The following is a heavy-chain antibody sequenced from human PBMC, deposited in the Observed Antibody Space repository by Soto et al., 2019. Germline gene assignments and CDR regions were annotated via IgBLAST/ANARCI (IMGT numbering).Heavy chain of an antibody. D-gene: IGHD3-3*01. Sequence: GESLKISWKGSGYSFTSYWIGWVRQMPGKGLEWMGIIYPGDSDTRYSPSFQGQVTISADKSISTAYLQWSSLKASDTAMYYCARGDWVITIFGEPGLFAIWGQGTMVTVSS. J-gene: IGHJ3*02. V-gene: IGHV5-51*01. CDR2: IYPGDSDT. CDR1: GYSFTSYW. CDR3: ARGDWVITIFGEPGLFAI.